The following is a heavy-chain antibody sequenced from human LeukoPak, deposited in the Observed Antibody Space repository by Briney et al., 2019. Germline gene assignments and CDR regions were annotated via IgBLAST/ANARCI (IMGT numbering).Heavy chain of an antibody. Sequence: GGSLRLSCAASGFTFSSFAMSWVRQAPGKGLEWVSAISGSGGSTYYADSVKGRFTISRDNAKNSLSLQMNSLRDEDTAVYYCARDITMVRGIIGYYYGMDVWGQGTTVTVSS. D-gene: IGHD3-10*01. V-gene: IGHV3-23*01. J-gene: IGHJ6*02. CDR2: ISGSGGST. CDR3: ARDITMVRGIIGYYYGMDV. CDR1: GFTFSSFA.